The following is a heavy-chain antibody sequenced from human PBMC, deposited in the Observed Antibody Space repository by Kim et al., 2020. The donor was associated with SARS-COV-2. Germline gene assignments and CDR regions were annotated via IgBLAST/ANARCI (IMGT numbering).Heavy chain of an antibody. Sequence: ASVKVSCKASGYTFISYGISWVRQAPGQGLEWMGWISAYNGNTNYAQKLPDRVTMTTDTSTNTAYMELRSLRSDDTAVYYFARTAIAAAGRGDYWGQGTLVTVPS. D-gene: IGHD6-13*01. CDR1: GYTFISYG. J-gene: IGHJ4*02. V-gene: IGHV1-18*04. CDR2: ISAYNGNT. CDR3: ARTAIAAAGRGDY.